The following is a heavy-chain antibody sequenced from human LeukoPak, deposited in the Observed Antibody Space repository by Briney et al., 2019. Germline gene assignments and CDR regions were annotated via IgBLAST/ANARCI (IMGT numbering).Heavy chain of an antibody. D-gene: IGHD2-15*01. CDR2: INPNSGGT. V-gene: IGHV1-2*02. CDR3: ARAYCSGGSCYPFFDY. CDR1: GYTFTGYY. J-gene: IGHJ4*02. Sequence: ASMKVSCKASGYTFTGYYMHWVRQAPGQGLEWMGWINPNSGGTNYAQKFQGRVTMTRDTSISTAYMELSRLRSDDAAVYYCARAYCSGGSCYPFFDYWGQGTLVTVSS.